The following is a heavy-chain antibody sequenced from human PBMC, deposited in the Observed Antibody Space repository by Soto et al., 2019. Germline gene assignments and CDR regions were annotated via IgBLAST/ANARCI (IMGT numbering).Heavy chain of an antibody. D-gene: IGHD1-26*01. CDR2: INPHGGST. Sequence: ASVQVSCKAPRDTSTSYYINWVRQAPGQGLELMGVINPHGGSTAYAQKFKGRVTLTRDTSASTVYMEVSSLTSEDTAMYYCARSSGGNFGIIIEGTNWFAPWGQGTLVTVSS. J-gene: IGHJ5*02. CDR3: ARSSGGNFGIIIEGTNWFAP. CDR1: RDTSTSYY. V-gene: IGHV1-46*01.